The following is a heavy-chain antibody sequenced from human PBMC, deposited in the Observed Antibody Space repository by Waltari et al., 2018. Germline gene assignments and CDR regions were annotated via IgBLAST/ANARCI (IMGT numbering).Heavy chain of an antibody. Sequence: EEQLVESGGGLVQPGGYLRLSCAASGFTLSNYAMHWVRQATGKGLEWVSTIGSGGNTYYSGSVRGRFTISRENAKTSLYLQMNSLTAGDTAVYYCARGKATSGWYPLDSWGQGTLVTVSS. CDR3: ARGKATSGWYPLDS. CDR2: IGSGGNT. V-gene: IGHV3-13*01. CDR1: GFTLSNYA. J-gene: IGHJ4*02. D-gene: IGHD6-19*01.